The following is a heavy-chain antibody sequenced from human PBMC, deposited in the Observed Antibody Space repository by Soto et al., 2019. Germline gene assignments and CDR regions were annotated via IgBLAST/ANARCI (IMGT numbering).Heavy chain of an antibody. J-gene: IGHJ4*02. V-gene: IGHV4-59*08. Sequence: SETLSLTCTVSGGSISSYYWSWIRQPPGKGLEWIGYIYYSGSTNYNPSLKSRVTISVDTSKNQFSLKLSSVTAADTAVYYCARTPAMDPFDYWGQGALVTVSS. CDR3: ARTPAMDPFDY. CDR1: GGSISSYY. D-gene: IGHD5-18*01. CDR2: IYYSGST.